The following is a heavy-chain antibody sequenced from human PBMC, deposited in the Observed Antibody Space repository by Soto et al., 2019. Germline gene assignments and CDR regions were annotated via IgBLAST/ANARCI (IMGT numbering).Heavy chain of an antibody. Sequence: LRLSCAASGFTFSTYSMNWVRQAPGKGLEWISYITSSSTTIFYADSVKGRFTISRDNAKNSLYLQMNSLRDEDTSVYYCARDNGIAGSFDPWGQGTLVTVSS. V-gene: IGHV3-48*02. J-gene: IGHJ5*02. CDR3: ARDNGIAGSFDP. CDR1: GFTFSTYS. D-gene: IGHD6-13*01. CDR2: ITSSSTTI.